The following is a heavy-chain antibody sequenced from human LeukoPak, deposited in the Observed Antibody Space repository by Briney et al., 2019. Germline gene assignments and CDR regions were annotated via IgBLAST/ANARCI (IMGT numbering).Heavy chain of an antibody. D-gene: IGHD2/OR15-2a*01. Sequence: GESLKISCKGSGYSFTSYCIVCVRQMPGKDPEWMGMIYPGDSDTRYSPSFQGQVTISADKSISTAYLQWSSLKASDTAMYYCAGRGNRGNWFDPWGQGTLVTVSS. CDR3: AGRGNRGNWFDP. V-gene: IGHV5-51*01. J-gene: IGHJ5*02. CDR1: GYSFTSYC. CDR2: IYPGDSDT.